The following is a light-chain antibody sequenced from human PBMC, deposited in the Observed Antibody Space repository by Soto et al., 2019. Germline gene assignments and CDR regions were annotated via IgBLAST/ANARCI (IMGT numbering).Light chain of an antibody. CDR2: DVS. V-gene: IGLV2-14*01. Sequence: QSALTQPASVSGSPGQSITISCTGTTSDVGRYNYVCWYQQHPGKATKLIIYDVSNRPSGVSNRFSGSNSGNTASLTISGPQDEDEADYYCNSYTSSSTYVFGTGTKLTVL. CDR1: TSDVGRYNY. CDR3: NSYTSSSTYV. J-gene: IGLJ1*01.